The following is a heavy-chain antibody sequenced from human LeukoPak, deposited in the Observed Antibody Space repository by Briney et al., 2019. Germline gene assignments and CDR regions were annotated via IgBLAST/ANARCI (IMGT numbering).Heavy chain of an antibody. Sequence: GGSLRLSCAASGVTFDDYGMSWVRQAPGKGLEWVSGINWIGGSTGYADFVRGRFTISRDNAKNSLSLQMNTVRAEDTALSFCARDNGYKVYVSAFDIWGQGTMVTVSS. V-gene: IGHV3-20*04. D-gene: IGHD5-24*01. CDR1: GVTFDDYG. CDR3: ARDNGYKVYVSAFDI. J-gene: IGHJ3*02. CDR2: INWIGGST.